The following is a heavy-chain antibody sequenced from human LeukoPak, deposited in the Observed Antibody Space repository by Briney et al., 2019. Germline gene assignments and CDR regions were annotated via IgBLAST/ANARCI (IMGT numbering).Heavy chain of an antibody. J-gene: IGHJ5*02. Sequence: SVKVSCKASGGTFSSYAIGWVRQAPGQGLEWMGRIIPILGIANYAQKFQGRVTITADKSTSTAYMELSILRSKDTAVYYCATERITIFGVVIIGWFDPWGQGTLVTVCS. CDR1: GGTFSSYA. CDR2: IIPILGIA. CDR3: ATERITIFGVVIIGWFDP. D-gene: IGHD3-3*01. V-gene: IGHV1-69*04.